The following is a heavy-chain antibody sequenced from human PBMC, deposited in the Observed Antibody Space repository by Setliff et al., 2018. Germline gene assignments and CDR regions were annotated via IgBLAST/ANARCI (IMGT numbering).Heavy chain of an antibody. CDR1: GYTFTSRY. Sequence: ASVKVSCKASGYTFTSRYMHWVRQAPGLGLEWMGTINPSSGRTSYAQKFQGRVTMTRDTSTSTVFMDMSSLRSEDTAVYYCARDVFPYHYEGAFDIWGQGTMVTVSS. D-gene: IGHD3-22*01. V-gene: IGHV1-46*01. CDR3: ARDVFPYHYEGAFDI. J-gene: IGHJ3*02. CDR2: INPSSGRT.